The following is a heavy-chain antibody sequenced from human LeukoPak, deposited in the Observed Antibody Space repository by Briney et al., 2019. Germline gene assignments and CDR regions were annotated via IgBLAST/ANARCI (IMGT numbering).Heavy chain of an antibody. D-gene: IGHD3-3*01. CDR2: ISSSSSTI. CDR3: ARRGLGVVTDY. CDR1: GFTFSSYS. J-gene: IGHJ4*02. Sequence: GGSLRLSCAASGFTFSSYSMNWVRQAPGKGLEWVSYISSSSSTIYYADSVKGRFTISRDNAKNSLYLQMNSLRAEDTAVYYCARRGLGVVTDYWGQGALVTVSS. V-gene: IGHV3-48*01.